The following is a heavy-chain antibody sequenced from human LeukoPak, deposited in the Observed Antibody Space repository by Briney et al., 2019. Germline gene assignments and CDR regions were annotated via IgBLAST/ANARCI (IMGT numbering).Heavy chain of an antibody. CDR1: GYTFTAYY. Sequence: ASVKVSCKATGYTFTAYYMQWVRQAPGQGLEWMGWISAYNGNTNYAQKLQGRVTMTTDTSTSTAYMELRSLRSDDTAVYYCARDRLAVAGTDDYWGQGTLVTVSS. V-gene: IGHV1-18*04. CDR2: ISAYNGNT. CDR3: ARDRLAVAGTDDY. J-gene: IGHJ4*02. D-gene: IGHD6-19*01.